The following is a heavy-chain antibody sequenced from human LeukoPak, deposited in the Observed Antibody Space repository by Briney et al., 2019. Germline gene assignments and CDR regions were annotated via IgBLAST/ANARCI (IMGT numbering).Heavy chain of an antibody. V-gene: IGHV3-48*04. D-gene: IGHD6-13*01. CDR3: ARDGAEGAADPFDY. CDR1: GFTFSSYS. CDR2: ISSSTI. Sequence: GGSLRLSCAASGFTFSSYSMNWVRQAPGKGLEWVSYISSSTIYYADSVKGRFTISRDNAKNSLYLQMNSLRAEDTAVYYCARDGAEGAADPFDYWGQGTLVTVSS. J-gene: IGHJ4*02.